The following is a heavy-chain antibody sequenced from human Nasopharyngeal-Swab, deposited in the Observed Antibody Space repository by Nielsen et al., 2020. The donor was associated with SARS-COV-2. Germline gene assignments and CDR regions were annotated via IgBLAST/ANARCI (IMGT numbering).Heavy chain of an antibody. D-gene: IGHD6-19*01. CDR1: GFTFSSYG. J-gene: IGHJ4*02. Sequence: GESLKISCAASGFTFSSYGMHWVRQAPGKGLEWVAVIWYDGSNKYYADSVKGRFTISRDNSKNTLYLQMNSLRAEDTGVYYCARVYSVAGGDDYWGQGTLVTVSS. CDR2: IWYDGSNK. CDR3: ARVYSVAGGDDY. V-gene: IGHV3-33*01.